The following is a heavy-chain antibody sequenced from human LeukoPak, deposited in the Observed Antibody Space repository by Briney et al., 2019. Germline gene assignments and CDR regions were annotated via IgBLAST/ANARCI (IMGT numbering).Heavy chain of an antibody. CDR3: TRQRLERRLFSPYYYYYMDA. CDR2: IRSKANSYAT. V-gene: IGHV3-73*01. Sequence: GGSLRLSCAASGFTFSGSAMHWVRQASGKGLEWVGRIRSKANSYATAYAASVKGRFTISRDDSKNTAYLQMNSLKTEDTAVYYCTRQRLERRLFSPYYYYYMDAWGKGTTVTVSS. CDR1: GFTFSGSA. J-gene: IGHJ6*03. D-gene: IGHD1-1*01.